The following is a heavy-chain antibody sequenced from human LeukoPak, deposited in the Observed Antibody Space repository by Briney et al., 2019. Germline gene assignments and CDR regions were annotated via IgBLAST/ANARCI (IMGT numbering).Heavy chain of an antibody. CDR2: INGDGRVT. D-gene: IGHD3-16*01. V-gene: IGHV3-74*01. J-gene: IGHJ4*02. Sequence: GGSLRLSCEASGFTFSNTWMYWLRHPPGEGLVWVSRINGDGRVTTYADSVKGRFTISRDNAKNTVYLQMNSLRVDDTAVYYCARPYGSWGQGTRVTVSS. CDR1: GFTFSNTW. CDR3: ARPYGS.